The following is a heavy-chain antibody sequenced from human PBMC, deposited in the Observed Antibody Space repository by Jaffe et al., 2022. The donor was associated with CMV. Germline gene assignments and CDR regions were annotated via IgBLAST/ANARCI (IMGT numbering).Heavy chain of an antibody. Sequence: EVQLVESGGGLVKPGGSLRLSCAASGFTFSSYSMNWVRQAPGKGLEWVSSISSSSSYIYYADSVKGRFTISRDNAKNSLYLQMNSLRAEDTAVYYCARPFMITFGEMLVNDFFDYWGQGTLVTVSS. J-gene: IGHJ4*02. CDR1: GFTFSSYS. CDR2: ISSSSSYI. D-gene: IGHD3-16*01. V-gene: IGHV3-21*01. CDR3: ARPFMITFGEMLVNDFFDY.